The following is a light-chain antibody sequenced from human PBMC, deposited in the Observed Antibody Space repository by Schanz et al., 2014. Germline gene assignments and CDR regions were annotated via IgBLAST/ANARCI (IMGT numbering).Light chain of an antibody. Sequence: DIQMTQSPSSMSASVGDRVTITCRASQGISDWLAWYQQKPRKAPKLLIYRASRLQSGVPSRFSGSGSGKDFTLTISSLQPEDCATYYCQQSYSTPWTFGQGTKVEIK. CDR1: QGISDW. V-gene: IGKV1-12*01. CDR2: RAS. CDR3: QQSYSTPWT. J-gene: IGKJ1*01.